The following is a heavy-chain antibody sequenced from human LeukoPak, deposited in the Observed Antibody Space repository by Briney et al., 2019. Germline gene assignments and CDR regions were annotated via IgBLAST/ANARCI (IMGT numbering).Heavy chain of an antibody. V-gene: IGHV1-2*02. Sequence: ASVKVSCKASGYTFTGYYMHWVRQAPGQGLEWMGWINPNSGGTNYAQKFQGRVTMTRDTPISTAYMELSRLRSDDTAVYYCLSQYYDSSGYYSFDYWGQGTLVTVSS. CDR3: LSQYYDSSGYYSFDY. CDR1: GYTFTGYY. CDR2: INPNSGGT. D-gene: IGHD3-22*01. J-gene: IGHJ4*02.